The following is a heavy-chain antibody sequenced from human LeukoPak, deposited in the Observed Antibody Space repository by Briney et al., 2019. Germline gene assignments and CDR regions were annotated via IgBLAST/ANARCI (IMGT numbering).Heavy chain of an antibody. CDR1: GYSINSGYY. D-gene: IGHD5-18*01. CDR2: IYHSGST. CDR3: ASNRYGYPSDY. J-gene: IGHJ4*02. V-gene: IGHV4-38-2*01. Sequence: SETLSLTCAVSGYSINSGYYWGWIRQPPGKGLEWIGSIYHSGSTYYNPSLKSRVTISVDTSKNQFSLKLSSVTAADTAVYYCASNRYGYPSDYWGQGTLVTVSS.